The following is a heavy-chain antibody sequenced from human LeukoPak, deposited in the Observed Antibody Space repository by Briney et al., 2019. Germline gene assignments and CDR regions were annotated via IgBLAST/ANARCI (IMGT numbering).Heavy chain of an antibody. CDR2: MTNSGGTI. CDR3: ARPKVSGYFDY. J-gene: IGHJ4*02. CDR1: GFTFGDYY. V-gene: IGHV3-11*04. D-gene: IGHD3-3*01. Sequence: PGGSLRLSCAASGFTFGDYYMSWIRQAPGKGLEWVSYMTNSGGTIYYADSVKGRFTISRDNAKNSLYLQMNSLRAEDTAVTSCARPKVSGYFDYWGQGTLVTVSS.